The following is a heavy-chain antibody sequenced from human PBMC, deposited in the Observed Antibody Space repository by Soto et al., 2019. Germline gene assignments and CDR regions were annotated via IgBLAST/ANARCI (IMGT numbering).Heavy chain of an antibody. CDR1: GGSISSGDYY. J-gene: IGHJ6*02. D-gene: IGHD3-10*01. CDR3: ARDLDSITMVRGVMNYGMDV. Sequence: QVQLQESGPGLVKPSQTLSLTCTVSGGSISSGDYYWSWIRQPPGKGLEWIGYIYYSGSTYYNPSLKSRVTISVDTSKNQFSLKLSSVTAADTAVYYCARDLDSITMVRGVMNYGMDVWGQGTTVTVSS. CDR2: IYYSGST. V-gene: IGHV4-30-4*01.